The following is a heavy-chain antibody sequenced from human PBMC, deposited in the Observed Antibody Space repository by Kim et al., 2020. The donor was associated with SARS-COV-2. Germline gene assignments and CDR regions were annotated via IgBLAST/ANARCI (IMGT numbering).Heavy chain of an antibody. CDR3: ARQVTDYYYYMDG. CDR1: GCSISSSSYY. V-gene: IGHV4-39*01. Sequence: SETLSLTCTVSGCSISSSSYYWGWIRQPPGKGLVWIGSIYYSGSTYYNPSLKSRVTISVDTSKNQFSLKLSSVTAADTAVYYCARQVTDYYYYMDGWGKG. CDR2: IYYSGST. D-gene: IGHD4-4*01. J-gene: IGHJ6*03.